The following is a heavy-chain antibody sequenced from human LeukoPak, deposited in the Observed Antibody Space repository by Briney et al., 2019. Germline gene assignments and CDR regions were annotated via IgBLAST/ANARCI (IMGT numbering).Heavy chain of an antibody. CDR3: AEWKGGGNPAGY. D-gene: IGHD4-23*01. CDR1: GFTFSSDG. V-gene: IGHV3-30*02. CDR2: IRYDGSNK. Sequence: GGSLRLSCAASGFTFSSDGMHWFRQAPGKGLEWVAFIRYDGSNKYYADSVKGRFTISRDNSKNTLYLQMNSLRAEDTAVYYCAEWKGGGNPAGYWGQGTLVTVSS. J-gene: IGHJ4*02.